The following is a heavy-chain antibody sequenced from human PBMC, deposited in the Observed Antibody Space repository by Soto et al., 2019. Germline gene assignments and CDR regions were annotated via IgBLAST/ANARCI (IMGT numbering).Heavy chain of an antibody. V-gene: IGHV4-28*01. D-gene: IGHD2-15*01. CDR1: GYSISSGDY. J-gene: IGHJ5*02. CDR3: ARTYCSGGSCYPGGNWFDP. Sequence: SETLSLTCAVSGYSISSGDYWGWIRQPPGKGLEWIGYTYYSGSTNYSPSLKSRVTMSVDTSKNQFSLKLNSVTAADTAVYYCARTYCSGGSCYPGGNWFDPWGQGTLVTVSS. CDR2: TYYSGST.